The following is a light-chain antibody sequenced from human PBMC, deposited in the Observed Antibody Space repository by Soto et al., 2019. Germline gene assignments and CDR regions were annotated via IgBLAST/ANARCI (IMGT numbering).Light chain of an antibody. CDR2: EGS. V-gene: IGLV2-23*01. CDR1: SSDVGSYNL. J-gene: IGLJ1*01. Sequence: QSALTQPASVSGSPGQSITISCTGTSSDVGSYNLVSWYQQHPGKAPKLMIYEGSKRPSGVSNRFSGSKSGNTASLTISGLPAEDEADYYCCSYAGRSTYVFGTGTKLTVL. CDR3: CSYAGRSTYV.